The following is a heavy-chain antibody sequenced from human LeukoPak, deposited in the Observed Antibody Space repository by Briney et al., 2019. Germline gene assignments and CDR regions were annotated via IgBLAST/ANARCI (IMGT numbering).Heavy chain of an antibody. J-gene: IGHJ4*02. CDR1: GGSFSGYY. D-gene: IGHD6-19*01. CDR2: INHSGST. CDR3: AVGYSSGWYGY. V-gene: IGHV4-34*01. Sequence: SETLSLTCAVYGGSFSGYYWSWIRQPPGKGLEWIGEINHSGSTNYNPSLKSRVTISVDTSKNQFSLKLSSVTAADTAVYYCAVGYSSGWYGYWGQGTLVTVSS.